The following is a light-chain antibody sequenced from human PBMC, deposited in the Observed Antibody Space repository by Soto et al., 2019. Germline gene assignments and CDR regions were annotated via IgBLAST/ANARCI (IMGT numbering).Light chain of an antibody. CDR2: EVS. V-gene: IGLV2-14*01. Sequence: QSALTQPASVSGSPGQSITISCSGTSNDVGGYNYVSWYQQHPGKAPKLMIYEVSNRPSGVSNRFSGSKSGNTASLTISGLQAEDEADYYCISYTSGSPGLFGGGTKLTVL. J-gene: IGLJ3*02. CDR3: ISYTSGSPGL. CDR1: SNDVGGYNY.